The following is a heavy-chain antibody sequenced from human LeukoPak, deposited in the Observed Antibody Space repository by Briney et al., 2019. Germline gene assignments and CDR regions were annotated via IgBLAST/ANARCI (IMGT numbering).Heavy chain of an antibody. CDR2: VLGSGVNT. CDR1: GFTFNSYG. J-gene: IGHJ4*02. Sequence: GGSLRLSCAGSGFTFNSYGMIWVRQAPGKGLEWVSTVLGSGVNTFYADSVKGRFTISRDNSKNTLYLQMNSLRAEDTAVYYCAKRGDYGSGTYKYWDYWGQGTLVTVSS. D-gene: IGHD3-10*01. CDR3: AKRGDYGSGTYKYWDY. V-gene: IGHV3-23*01.